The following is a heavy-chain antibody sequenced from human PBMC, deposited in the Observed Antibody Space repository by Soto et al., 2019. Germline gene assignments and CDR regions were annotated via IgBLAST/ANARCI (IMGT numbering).Heavy chain of an antibody. CDR3: AAAVWRGYSEYYYGMDV. V-gene: IGHV1-69*01. D-gene: IGHD3-3*01. J-gene: IGHJ6*02. Sequence: QVQLVQSGAAVRKPGSSVTVSCKAFGGTFISYAFIWVRQAPGQGLEWMGGTIPIFSTTHYAQNFQGRVTITADGSTSTAYMELSSLRSEDTAVYYCAAAVWRGYSEYYYGMDVWGLGTTVTVSS. CDR2: TIPIFSTT. CDR1: GGTFISYA.